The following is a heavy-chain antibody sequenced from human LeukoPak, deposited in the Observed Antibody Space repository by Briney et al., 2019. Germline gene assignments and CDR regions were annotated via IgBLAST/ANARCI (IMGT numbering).Heavy chain of an antibody. CDR2: IYSGGST. Sequence: GGSLRLSCAASGFTVSNNYMSWVRQAPGKGLEWVSLIYSGGSTYYADSVKGRFTISRDNAKNSLYLQMNSLRAEDTAVYYCARVPHAMVRGVIITEFYFDYWGQGTLVTVSS. J-gene: IGHJ4*02. V-gene: IGHV3-66*01. CDR3: ARVPHAMVRGVIITEFYFDY. CDR1: GFTVSNNY. D-gene: IGHD3-10*01.